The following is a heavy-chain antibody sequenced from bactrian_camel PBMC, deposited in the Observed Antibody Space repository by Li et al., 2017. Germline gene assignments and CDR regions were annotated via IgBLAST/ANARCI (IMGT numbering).Heavy chain of an antibody. D-gene: IGHD4*01. CDR3: AADTEDFCYYGAPMKEGW. CDR2: ADSERRT. J-gene: IGHJ4*01. CDR1: DYNENTEC. Sequence: HVQLVESGGGSVQTGGSLRLSCVVSDYNENTECMAWFRQAPGKEREGVASADSERRTSYAESVKGRFTISVDNAENTLYLHMNNLKPEDTAMYHCAADTEDFCYYGAPMKEGWWGRGTQVT. V-gene: IGHV3S53*01.